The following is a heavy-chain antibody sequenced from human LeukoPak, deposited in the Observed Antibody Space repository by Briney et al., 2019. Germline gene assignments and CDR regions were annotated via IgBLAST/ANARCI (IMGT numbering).Heavy chain of an antibody. V-gene: IGHV3-74*01. CDR3: AAIFRIRGTTYYY. J-gene: IGHJ4*02. CDR2: INSDGSRT. D-gene: IGHD1-20*01. Sequence: GGSLRLSCAASGFTFSSFWMHWVRQVPGKGLVWVSHINSDGSRTNYADSVTGRFTISRDTARNTLYLQMNSLRAEDTAVYYCAAIFRIRGTTYYYWGQGTMVTVSS. CDR1: GFTFSSFW.